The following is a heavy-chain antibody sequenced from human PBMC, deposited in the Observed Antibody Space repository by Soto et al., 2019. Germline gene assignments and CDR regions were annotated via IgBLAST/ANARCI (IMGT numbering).Heavy chain of an antibody. Sequence: SETLSLTCAVSGGSFSGYYWSWIRQPPGKGLEWIGEINHSGSTNYNPSLTSRVTISVDTSKNQFALKLSSVTAADTAVYYCARGRTTFLIAAAGTIRWFDPWGQGTLVTVSS. CDR2: INHSGST. V-gene: IGHV4-34*01. D-gene: IGHD6-13*01. CDR3: ARGRTTFLIAAAGTIRWFDP. CDR1: GGSFSGYY. J-gene: IGHJ5*02.